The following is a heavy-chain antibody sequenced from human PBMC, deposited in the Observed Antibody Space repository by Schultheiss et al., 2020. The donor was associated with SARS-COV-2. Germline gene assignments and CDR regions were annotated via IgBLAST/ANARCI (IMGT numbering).Heavy chain of an antibody. D-gene: IGHD3-10*01. Sequence: ASVKVSCKTSGGAFSNYAISWVRQAPGQGLEWMGIINPSGGSTSYAQKFQGRVTMTRDTSTSTVYMELSSLRSEDTAVYYCARESYWVGMVRGPEDYYGMDVWGQGTTVTVSS. CDR3: ARESYWVGMVRGPEDYYGMDV. CDR2: INPSGGST. CDR1: GGAFSNYA. J-gene: IGHJ6*02. V-gene: IGHV1-46*01.